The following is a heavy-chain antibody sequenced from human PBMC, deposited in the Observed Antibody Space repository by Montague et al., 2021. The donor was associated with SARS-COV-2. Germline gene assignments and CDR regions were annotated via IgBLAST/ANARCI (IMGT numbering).Heavy chain of an antibody. J-gene: IGHJ4*02. D-gene: IGHD1-14*01. Sequence: CAISGDSVSSHIAAWNWIRQSPSRVLEWLGRTYYRSKWYNDYAVSVRSRITISPDTSKNQFSLQLNSVTPEDTAVYYCTQERGPGRTTWHYFDYWGQGTLVTVSS. CDR1: GDSVSSHIAA. CDR2: TYYRSKWYN. CDR3: TQERGPGRTTWHYFDY. V-gene: IGHV6-1*01.